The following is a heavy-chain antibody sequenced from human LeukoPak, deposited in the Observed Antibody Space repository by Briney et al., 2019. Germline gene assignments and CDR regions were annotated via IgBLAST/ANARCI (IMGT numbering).Heavy chain of an antibody. CDR2: IKQDGSGE. CDR3: ARDTDCDGDCYWGAFDI. V-gene: IGHV3-7*01. J-gene: IGHJ3*02. Sequence: PGGSLTLSCVAAAFTLSRYYMSWVRQAAGEGRDWVASIKQDGSGEYVSSVRGRLTISRDYAQHSIYLQVNSLRAEDTAAYYCARDTDCDGDCYWGAFDIWGQGTVVAVSS. D-gene: IGHD2-21*01. CDR1: AFTLSRYY.